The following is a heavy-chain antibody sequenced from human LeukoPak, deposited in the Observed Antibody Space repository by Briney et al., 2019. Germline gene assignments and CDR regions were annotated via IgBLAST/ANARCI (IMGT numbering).Heavy chain of an antibody. Sequence: GRSLRLSCAASGFTFSSYAMHWVRQAPGKGLEWVAVISYDGSNKYYADSVKGRFTISRYNSKNTLCLQMNSLRAEDTAVYYCARGSIVVVPGHWFDPWGQGTLVTVSS. CDR1: GFTFSSYA. CDR3: ARGSIVVVPGHWFDP. J-gene: IGHJ5*02. V-gene: IGHV3-30-3*01. CDR2: ISYDGSNK. D-gene: IGHD2-2*01.